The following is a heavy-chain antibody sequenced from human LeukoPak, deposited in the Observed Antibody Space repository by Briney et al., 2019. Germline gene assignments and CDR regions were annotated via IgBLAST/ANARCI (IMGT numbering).Heavy chain of an antibody. CDR3: ANDTPLTTYTSGWSSNSFDY. J-gene: IGHJ4*02. Sequence: GGSLRLSCTASGFTFSNFAMSWVRQAPGKGLEWVSTITGGSGAKYYADSVKGRFTISRDNSKDTLYLQMHSLRAEDTAVYFCANDTPLTTYTSGWSSNSFDYWGQGTLVAVSS. V-gene: IGHV3-23*01. D-gene: IGHD6-19*01. CDR1: GFTFSNFA. CDR2: ITGGSGAK.